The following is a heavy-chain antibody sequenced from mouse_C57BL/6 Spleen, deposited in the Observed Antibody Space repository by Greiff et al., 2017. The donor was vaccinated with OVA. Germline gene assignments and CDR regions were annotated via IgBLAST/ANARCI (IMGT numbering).Heavy chain of an antibody. CDR1: GYTFTSYW. CDR3: ARSNYDYDWFAY. V-gene: IGHV1-64*01. Sequence: VQLQQPGAELVKPGASVKLSCKASGYTFTSYWMHWVKQRPGQGLEWIGMIHPNSGSTNYNEKFKSKATLTVDKSSSTAYMQLSSLTSEDSAVYYCARSNYDYDWFAYWGQGTLVTVSA. J-gene: IGHJ3*01. CDR2: IHPNSGST. D-gene: IGHD2-4*01.